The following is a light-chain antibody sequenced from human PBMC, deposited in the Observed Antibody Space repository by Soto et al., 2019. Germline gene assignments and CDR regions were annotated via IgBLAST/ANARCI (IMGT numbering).Light chain of an antibody. CDR3: CSFTSGNTAYV. V-gene: IGLV2-14*01. CDR1: SSDVGAYNY. Sequence: QSALTQPGSVSGSPGQSITISCTGTSSDVGAYNYVSWYQQHPGKAPKLMIYEVTNRPSGVSTRFSGSKSGNTASLTISGRQAEDEDDYYCCSFTSGNTAYVFGTGTKLTVL. CDR2: EVT. J-gene: IGLJ1*01.